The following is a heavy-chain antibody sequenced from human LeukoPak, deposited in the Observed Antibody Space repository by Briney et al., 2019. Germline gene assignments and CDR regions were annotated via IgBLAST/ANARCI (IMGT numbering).Heavy chain of an antibody. V-gene: IGHV3-23*01. CDR1: GFTFSSYD. CDR2: ISGSGGST. J-gene: IGHJ4*02. CDR3: ARAHNWKYGTFDY. D-gene: IGHD1-7*01. Sequence: GGSLRLSCAASGFTFSSYDMTWVRQAPGKGLEWVSAISGSGGSTYYADSVKGRFTISRDNAKNSLYLQMNSLRVEDTAVYYCARAHNWKYGTFDYWGQGTLVTVSS.